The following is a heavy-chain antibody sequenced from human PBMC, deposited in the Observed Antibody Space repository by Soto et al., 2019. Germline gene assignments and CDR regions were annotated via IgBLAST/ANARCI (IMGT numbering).Heavy chain of an antibody. CDR2: INPNSAGT. D-gene: IGHD5-12*01. J-gene: IGHJ4*02. CDR3: ARFGYSGYDLGSNFEY. V-gene: IGHV1-2*02. Sequence: ASVKVSCKASGYTFTVYYMHWVRQAPGQALEWMGWINPNSAGTNYAQKFQGRVTMTRDTSISTAHIELSRLRSDDTAVYSWARFGYSGYDLGSNFEYCGPGSLATV. CDR1: GYTFTVYY.